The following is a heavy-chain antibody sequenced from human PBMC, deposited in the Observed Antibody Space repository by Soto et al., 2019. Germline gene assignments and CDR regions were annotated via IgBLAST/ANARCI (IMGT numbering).Heavy chain of an antibody. Sequence: EVQLVESGGGLVQPGGPLDLSCAASGFTFSSYWLSWFARPQGKGLEGVANIKQDESEKYYVDSVKGRFTISRDNAKNSLYLQMNSLRSEDTAVYYCAREWHSCWFDYWGQGTLVTVSS. V-gene: IGHV3-7*03. D-gene: IGHD6-19*01. J-gene: IGHJ4*02. CDR3: AREWHSCWFDY. CDR2: IKQDESEK. CDR1: GFTFSSYW.